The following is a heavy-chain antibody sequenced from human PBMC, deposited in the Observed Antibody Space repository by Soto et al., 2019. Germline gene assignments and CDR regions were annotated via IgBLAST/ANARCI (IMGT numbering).Heavy chain of an antibody. V-gene: IGHV3-74*01. CDR1: GFTFSSYW. CDR3: VRTSLVVAAATREDY. D-gene: IGHD2-15*01. Sequence: EVQLVESGGGLVQPGGSLRLSCAASGFTFSSYWMHWVRQAPGKGLVWVSRINSDGSSTSYEDSVKGRFTISRDNAKNTLKLQMNSRRAEDTAVYYCVRTSLVVAAATREDYWGQGTLVTVSS. CDR2: INSDGSST. J-gene: IGHJ4*02.